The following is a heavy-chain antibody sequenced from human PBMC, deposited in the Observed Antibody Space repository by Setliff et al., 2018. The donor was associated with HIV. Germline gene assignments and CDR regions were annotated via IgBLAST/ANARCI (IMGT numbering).Heavy chain of an antibody. J-gene: IGHJ5*02. D-gene: IGHD2-2*01. V-gene: IGHV4-61*08. Sequence: SETLSLTCTVSGGSISTGGYYWSWIRQHPGEGLEWIGYLYYSGSTNYNPSLKSRVTISVDTSKNQFSLKLSSVTAADTAVYYCARGSRGYCSSASCYFSGWFDPWGQGTLVTV. CDR2: LYYSGST. CDR3: ARGSRGYCSSASCYFSGWFDP. CDR1: GGSISTGGYY.